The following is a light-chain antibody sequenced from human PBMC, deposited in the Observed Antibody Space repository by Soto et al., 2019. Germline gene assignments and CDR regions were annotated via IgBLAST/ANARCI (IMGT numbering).Light chain of an antibody. J-gene: IGKJ1*01. CDR3: QKDNSAPWT. Sequence: DIQITQSPSSLSASVGDRVTITCRASQGISNYLAWYQQKPGTVPKLLISAASTLQTGVPSRFSGGGSGTDFTLTISSLQPEDVATYYCQKDNSAPWTFGQGTKV. CDR2: AAS. CDR1: QGISNY. V-gene: IGKV1-27*01.